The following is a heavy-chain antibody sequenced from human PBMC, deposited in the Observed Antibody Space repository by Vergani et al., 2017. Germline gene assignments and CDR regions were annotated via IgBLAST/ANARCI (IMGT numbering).Heavy chain of an antibody. D-gene: IGHD5-18*01. CDR3: ARRGGYSYGYDFDY. Sequence: EVQLVQSGAEVKKPGESLKISCKGSGYSFASYWIGWVRQMPGRGLEWMGIIYPRDSDTKYSPSFQGQVTISADKSVSTAYLQWSGLQASDTAMYYCARRGGYSYGYDFDYWGQGTLVTVSS. CDR2: IYPRDSDT. V-gene: IGHV5-51*01. CDR1: GYSFASYW. J-gene: IGHJ4*02.